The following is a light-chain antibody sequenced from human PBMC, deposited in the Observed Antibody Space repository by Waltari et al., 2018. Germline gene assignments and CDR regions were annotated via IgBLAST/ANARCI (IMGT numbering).Light chain of an antibody. CDR1: SLRSYY. Sequence: SSELTQDPAVSVALGQTVRITCQGDSLRSYYASWYQQKPGQAPVLVIYGKNNRPSGIPDRFSGSSSGNTASLTITGAQAEDEADYYCNSRDSSGNHPPVVFGGGTKLTVL. CDR2: GKN. CDR3: NSRDSSGNHPPVV. J-gene: IGLJ2*01. V-gene: IGLV3-19*01.